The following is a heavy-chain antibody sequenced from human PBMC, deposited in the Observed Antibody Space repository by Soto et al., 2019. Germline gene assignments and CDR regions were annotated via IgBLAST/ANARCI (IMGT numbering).Heavy chain of an antibody. J-gene: IGHJ4*02. V-gene: IGHV4-4*07. D-gene: IGHD3-10*01. CDR2: IYTSGST. CDR1: GGSISSYY. Sequence: LSLTCTVSGGSISSYYWSWIRQPAGKGLEWIGRIYTSGSTNYNPSLKSRVTMSVDTSKNQFSLKLSSVTAADTAVYYCARSSDYYGSGRLSDWGQGTLVTVSS. CDR3: ARSSDYYGSGRLSD.